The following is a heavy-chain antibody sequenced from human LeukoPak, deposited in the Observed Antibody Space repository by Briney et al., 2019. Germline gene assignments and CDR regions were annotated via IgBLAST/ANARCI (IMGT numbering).Heavy chain of an antibody. V-gene: IGHV3-23*01. Sequence: GGSLRLSCAASGFIFNNYGLVWVRQAPGRGLEGVSAISNYGGGTTYADFVKGRFSLSRDNYKKTLFLQMNSLTAEDTALYYCAKGSSGYFFDLWGQGTLVTVSS. D-gene: IGHD3-22*01. J-gene: IGHJ4*02. CDR1: GFIFNNYG. CDR3: AKGSSGYFFDL. CDR2: ISNYGGGT.